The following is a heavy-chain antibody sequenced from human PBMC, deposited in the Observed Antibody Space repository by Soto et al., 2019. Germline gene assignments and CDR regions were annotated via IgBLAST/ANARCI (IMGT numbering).Heavy chain of an antibody. Sequence: VGSLRLSCTAYGFMFSASAMLWVRQAPGKGLEWVAAMSYDGTNTYYADSLKGRFTTSRDNSKNTLFLQMSSLTADDSAVYYCARDPSPYTSGWYGIDFWGLGTLVTVSS. CDR2: MSYDGTNT. CDR1: GFMFSASA. D-gene: IGHD6-19*01. J-gene: IGHJ4*01. V-gene: IGHV3-30-3*01. CDR3: ARDPSPYTSGWYGIDF.